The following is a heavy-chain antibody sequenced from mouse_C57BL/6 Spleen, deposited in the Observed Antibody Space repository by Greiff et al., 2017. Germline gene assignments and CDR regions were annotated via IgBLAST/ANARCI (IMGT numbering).Heavy chain of an antibody. CDR1: GYTFTGYW. V-gene: IGHV1-9*01. J-gene: IGHJ2*01. CDR3: ARRPGGYYFYFDY. CDR2: ILPGSGST. D-gene: IGHD2-3*01. Sequence: QVQLKESGAELMKPGASVKLSCKATGYTFTGYWIEWVKQRPGHGLEWIGEILPGSGSTNSNEKFKGKATFTTDTSSNTAYMQLSSLPAEDSAIYYCARRPGGYYFYFDYWGQGTTLTGSS.